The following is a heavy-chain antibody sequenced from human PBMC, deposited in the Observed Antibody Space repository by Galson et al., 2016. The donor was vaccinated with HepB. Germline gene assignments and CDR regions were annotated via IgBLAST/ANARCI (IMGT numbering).Heavy chain of an antibody. CDR2: INSDGTTT. CDR1: GFTFSRYW. J-gene: IGHJ6*02. Sequence: SLRLSCAASGFTFSRYWMHWVRQAPGKGLVWVSRINSDGTTTAYAHSVKGRFTMFRYNAKNTAYLQMNTLRADDTAVYYCSRGGFGVVEPGMSEMGGGVRVHFYGLDVWGQGTTVTVSS. CDR3: SRGGFGVVEPGMSEMGGGVRVHFYGLDV. D-gene: IGHD2-2*01. V-gene: IGHV3-74*01.